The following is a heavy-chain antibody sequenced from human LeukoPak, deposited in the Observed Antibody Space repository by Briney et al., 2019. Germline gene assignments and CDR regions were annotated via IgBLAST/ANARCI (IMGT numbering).Heavy chain of an antibody. V-gene: IGHV3-21*01. CDR2: TSSSSSYI. J-gene: IGHJ4*02. Sequence: GGSLRLSCAASGFTFSSYSMNWVRQAPGKGLEWVSSTSSSSSYIYYADSVKGRFTISRDNAKNSLYLQMNSLRAEDTAVYYCARDQTNVYYDFWSGTNIVDYWGQGTLVTVSS. D-gene: IGHD3-3*01. CDR3: ARDQTNVYYDFWSGTNIVDY. CDR1: GFTFSSYS.